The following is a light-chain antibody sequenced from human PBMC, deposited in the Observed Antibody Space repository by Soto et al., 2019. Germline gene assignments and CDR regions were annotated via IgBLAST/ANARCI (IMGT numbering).Light chain of an antibody. CDR1: SSNIGAGYD. CDR3: QSYDSSLSGYV. J-gene: IGLJ1*01. Sequence: QSVRTQPPSVSGAPGQRVTISCTGSSSNIGAGYDVHWYQQLPGTAPKLLLYGNSNRPSGVPDRFSGSKSVTSASLGITGLQAEDEADYCCQSYDSSLSGYVFGTGTKLTVL. CDR2: GNS. V-gene: IGLV1-40*01.